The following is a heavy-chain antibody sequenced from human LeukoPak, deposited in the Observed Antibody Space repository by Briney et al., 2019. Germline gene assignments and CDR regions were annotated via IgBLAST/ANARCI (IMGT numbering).Heavy chain of an antibody. J-gene: IGHJ3*02. CDR1: GGSISSGDYY. D-gene: IGHD3-22*01. CDR3: ARVDYYDSSGRDAFDI. Sequence: SETLSLTCTVSGGSISSGDYYWRWIRQPPGKGLEWIGYIYYSGSTYYNPSLKSRVTISVDTSKNQFSLKLSSVTAADTAVYYCARVDYYDSSGRDAFDIWGQGTMVTVSS. CDR2: IYYSGST. V-gene: IGHV4-30-4*01.